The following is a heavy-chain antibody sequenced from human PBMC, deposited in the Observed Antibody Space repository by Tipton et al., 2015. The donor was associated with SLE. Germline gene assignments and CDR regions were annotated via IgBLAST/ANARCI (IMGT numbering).Heavy chain of an antibody. Sequence: SLRLSCAVSGFTFSSYAMSWVRQAPGKGLEWVSAISGSGGSTYYADSVKGRFTTSRDNSKNTLYLQMNSLRAEDTAVYYCAKRGDSSGWYFDYWGQGTLVTVSS. V-gene: IGHV3-23*01. CDR2: ISGSGGST. CDR3: AKRGDSSGWYFDY. CDR1: GFTFSSYA. D-gene: IGHD6-19*01. J-gene: IGHJ4*02.